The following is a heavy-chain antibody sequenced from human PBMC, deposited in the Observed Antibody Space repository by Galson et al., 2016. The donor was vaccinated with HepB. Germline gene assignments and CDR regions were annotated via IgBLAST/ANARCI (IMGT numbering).Heavy chain of an antibody. CDR3: ARDRKTDYDFWSGTDV. CDR1: GYTFTSHA. CDR2: INAGNGIT. Sequence: SVKVSCKASGYTFTSHAMHWVRQAPGQRLEWMGWINAGNGITKYSQKFQGRVTITRDTSASTAYMELSSLRSEDTALYYCARDRKTDYDFWSGTDVWGQGTTVIVSS. V-gene: IGHV1-3*01. D-gene: IGHD3-3*01. J-gene: IGHJ6*02.